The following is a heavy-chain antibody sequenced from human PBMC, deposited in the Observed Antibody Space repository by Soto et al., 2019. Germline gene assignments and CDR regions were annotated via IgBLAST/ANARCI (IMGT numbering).Heavy chain of an antibody. CDR2: INPNSGGT. V-gene: IGHV1-2*04. CDR1: GYTFTGYY. D-gene: IGHD2-15*01. J-gene: IGHJ3*02. CDR3: ARGYCSGGSCYYPRLPHTFDI. Sequence: GASVKVSCKASGYTFTGYYMHWVRQAPGRGLEWMGWINPNSGGTNYAQKFQGWVTMTRDTSISTAYMELSRLRSDDTAVYYCARGYCSGGSCYYPRLPHTFDIWGQGTMVTVSS.